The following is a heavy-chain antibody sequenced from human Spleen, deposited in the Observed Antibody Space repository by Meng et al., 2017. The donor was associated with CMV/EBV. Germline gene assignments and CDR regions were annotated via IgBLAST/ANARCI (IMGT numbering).Heavy chain of an antibody. V-gene: IGHV3-74*01. CDR2: VYTDGTSI. Sequence: AAGFTLSTYWMHWVRETPGQGLVWVSRVYTDGTSIGYADAVKGRFTISRDNAKNTLYLQMNGLRAEDTAVYYCARGQAAGGYVYIDYWGQGTLVTVSS. CDR1: GFTLSTYW. CDR3: ARGQAAGGYVYIDY. J-gene: IGHJ4*02. D-gene: IGHD5-12*01.